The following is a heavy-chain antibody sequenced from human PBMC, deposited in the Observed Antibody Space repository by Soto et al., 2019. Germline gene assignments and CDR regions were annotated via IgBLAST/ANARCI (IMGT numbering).Heavy chain of an antibody. Sequence: GGSLRLSCAASGFTFSRFELHWVRQAPGKGLERISYISSGSTAYYASSVEGRFPISRDNANNSVYLQMDSLRAEDTALYYCTRAAWFPYLSFYWGQGALVTVSS. CDR2: ISSGSTA. J-gene: IGHJ4*02. CDR3: TRAAWFPYLSFY. D-gene: IGHD3-10*01. CDR1: GFTFSRFE. V-gene: IGHV3-48*03.